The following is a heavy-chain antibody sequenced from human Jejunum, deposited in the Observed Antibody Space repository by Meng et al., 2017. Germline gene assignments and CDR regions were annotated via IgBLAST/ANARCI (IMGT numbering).Heavy chain of an antibody. J-gene: IGHJ4*01. CDR3: AREIVGDPGYFDY. CDR2: ITDSGAGL. CDR1: GFSFSTYE. Sequence: GESLKISCAASGFSFSTYEFNWVRQAPGKGLEWVSHITDSGAGLYYADSVKGRFTVSRDNAKNSVYLQMSSLRAEDTAVYYCAREIVGDPGYFDYWGRGTLVTVSS. V-gene: IGHV3-48*03. D-gene: IGHD4-17*01.